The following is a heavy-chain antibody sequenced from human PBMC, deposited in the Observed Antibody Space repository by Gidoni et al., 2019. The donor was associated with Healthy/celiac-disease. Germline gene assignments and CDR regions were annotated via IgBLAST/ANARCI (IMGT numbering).Heavy chain of an antibody. CDR1: GGSFSGYY. CDR2: INHSGST. CDR3: AAEVPSDWFDP. Sequence: QVQLQQRGAGLLQPSQTLSLTCPVYGGSFSGYYWSWIRQPPGKGLELIGEINHSGSTNYNPSLKSRVTISVDTSKNQFSLKLSSVTAADTAVYYCAAEVPSDWFDPWGQGTLVTVSS. V-gene: IGHV4-34*01. J-gene: IGHJ5*02.